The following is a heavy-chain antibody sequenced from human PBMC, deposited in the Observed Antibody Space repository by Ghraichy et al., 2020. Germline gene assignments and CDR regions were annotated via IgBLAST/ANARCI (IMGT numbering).Heavy chain of an antibody. CDR3: ARETTSLYYDFWSGYYTGDCFDY. V-gene: IGHV3-7*01. J-gene: IGHJ4*02. CDR1: GFTFSSSW. D-gene: IGHD3-3*01. Sequence: GGSLRLSCAASGFTFSSSWMTWVRQAPGKGLEWVANIKQDGSEKYYVDSVKGRFTISRDNAKNSLYLQMNSLRAEDTAVYYCARETTSLYYDFWSGYYTGDCFDYWGQGTLVTVSS. CDR2: IKQDGSEK.